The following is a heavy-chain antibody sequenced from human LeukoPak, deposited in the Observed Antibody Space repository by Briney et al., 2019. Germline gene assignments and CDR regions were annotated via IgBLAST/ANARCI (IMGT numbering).Heavy chain of an antibody. Sequence: PGRSPRLSCAASGFTFSSYGMHWVRQAPGKGLEWVAVIWYDGSNKYYADSVKGRFTISRDNSKNTLYLQMNSLRAEDTAVYYCARDRRDIVATTVVGGAFDIWGQETMVTVSS. CDR2: IWYDGSNK. CDR3: ARDRRDIVATTVVGGAFDI. D-gene: IGHD5-12*01. J-gene: IGHJ3*02. V-gene: IGHV3-33*01. CDR1: GFTFSSYG.